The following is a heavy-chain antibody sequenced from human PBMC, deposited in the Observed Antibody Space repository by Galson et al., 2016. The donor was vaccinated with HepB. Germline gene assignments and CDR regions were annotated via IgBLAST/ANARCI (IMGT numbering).Heavy chain of an antibody. CDR2: INNSGGRT. CDR3: AKDRWPGQLLPHGFDY. J-gene: IGHJ4*02. D-gene: IGHD6-6*01. CDR1: EFTFTSYA. V-gene: IGHV3-23*01. Sequence: SLRLSCAASEFTFTSYAMSWVRQAPGKGLEWVSSINNSGGRTRYADSVKGRFTISRDNSKNTLFLQMNSLRAEDTALYYCAKDRWPGQLLPHGFDYWGQGTLVTVSS.